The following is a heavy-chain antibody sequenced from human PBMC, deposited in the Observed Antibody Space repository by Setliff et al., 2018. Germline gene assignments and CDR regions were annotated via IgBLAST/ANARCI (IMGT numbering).Heavy chain of an antibody. D-gene: IGHD2-15*01. CDR3: ASGQGYLIDY. CDR2: INRAGGT. Sequence: GGSLRLSCAASGFTFSGYGMHWVRQAPGKGLEWVSVINRAGGTYYADSVKGRFTISRDNPKNTLYLQMSSLRAEDTAMYYCASGQGYLIDYWGQGILVTVSS. V-gene: IGHV3-NL1*01. CDR1: GFTFSGYG. J-gene: IGHJ4*01.